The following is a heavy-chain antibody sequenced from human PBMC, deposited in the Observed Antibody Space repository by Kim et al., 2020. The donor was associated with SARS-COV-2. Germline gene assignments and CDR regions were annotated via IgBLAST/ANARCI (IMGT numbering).Heavy chain of an antibody. J-gene: IGHJ6*02. CDR1: GYTFTGYY. D-gene: IGHD3-10*01. V-gene: IGHV1-2*02. CDR3: ARDSNGVQGLDV. Sequence: ASVKVSCKASGYTFTGYYMHWVRQAPGQGLEWMGRINPNSGSTNYAQKFQGRVTMTRDTSTSTVYMELSSLRSDDTAVYYCARDSNGVQGLDVWGQGTTVTVSS. CDR2: INPNSGST.